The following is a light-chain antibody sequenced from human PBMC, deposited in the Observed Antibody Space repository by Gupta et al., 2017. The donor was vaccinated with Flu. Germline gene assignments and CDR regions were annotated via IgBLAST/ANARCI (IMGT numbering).Light chain of an antibody. CDR2: EVS. J-gene: IGLJ3*02. CDR1: GGAFGNSDI. Sequence: QSVLTQPASVSGSPAQSVTISCTAAGGAFGNSDIISWYQKVPDKVPRLIIYEVSHRPSGVSNRFSGSKSGSTAFLTISGLQADDEADYFCSSYTSSRTRVFGGGTRLTVL. V-gene: IGLV2-14*02. CDR3: SSYTSSRTRV.